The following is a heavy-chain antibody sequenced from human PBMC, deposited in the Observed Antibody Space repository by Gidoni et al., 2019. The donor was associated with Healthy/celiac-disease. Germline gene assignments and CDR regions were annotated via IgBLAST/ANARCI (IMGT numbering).Heavy chain of an antibody. V-gene: IGHV3-48*01. Sequence: EVQLVESGGGLVQPGGSLRLSCAASGFTFSRYSLNWVRQAPGQGLDLFSYISSMSSTIYYADSVKGRFTMTRDNAKNSLYLQMNSLRAEDTAVYYCARGLGRKGFVEFARDYWGQGTLVTVSS. CDR1: GFTFSRYS. J-gene: IGHJ4*02. CDR2: ISSMSSTI. D-gene: IGHD3-10*01. CDR3: ARGLGRKGFVEFARDY.